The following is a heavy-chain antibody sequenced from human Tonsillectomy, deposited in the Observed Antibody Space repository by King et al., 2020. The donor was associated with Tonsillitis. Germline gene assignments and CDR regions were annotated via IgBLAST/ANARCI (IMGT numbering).Heavy chain of an antibody. CDR3: AKMGDGSGTFYKFFDF. D-gene: IGHD3-10*01. CDR2: VSGRGGST. V-gene: IGHV3-23*04. CDR1: GFTFSSYA. Sequence: VQLVESGGGLVQPGGSLRLSCAASGFTFSSYAMSWVRQAPGKGLVWVSAVSGRGGSTYYADSVKGRFSISRDNSKNTLDLQMNSLRAEDTAVYYCAKMGDGSGTFYKFFDFWGQGALVIVSS. J-gene: IGHJ4*02.